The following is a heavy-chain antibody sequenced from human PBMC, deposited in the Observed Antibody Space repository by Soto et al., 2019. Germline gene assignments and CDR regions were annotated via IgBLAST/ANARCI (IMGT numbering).Heavy chain of an antibody. CDR2: IYWDDDK. D-gene: IGHD3-22*01. CDR1: AFSLSSDGAA. V-gene: IGHV2-5*02. Sequence: QITLKESGPTLVKPTQTLTLTCSFSAFSLSSDGAAVSWVRPPPGRALEWLALIYWDDDKRYSPSLKSRLTITKDTPNNQVVLTMTNMDPADTATYFCALSDSRLSHSLDYWGQGSLVTVSS. CDR3: ALSDSRLSHSLDY. J-gene: IGHJ4*02.